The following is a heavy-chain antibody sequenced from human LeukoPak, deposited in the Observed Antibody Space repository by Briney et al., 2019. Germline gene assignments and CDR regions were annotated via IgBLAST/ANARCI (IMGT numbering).Heavy chain of an antibody. Sequence: GGSLRLSCAASGFTFSIYAMSWVRQAPGRGLGWVSTISGSGGSTHYADSVKGRFTISRDNAKNSLYLQMNSLRAEDTAVYYCARDKIVGATYFDYWGQGTLVTVSS. D-gene: IGHD1-26*01. CDR3: ARDKIVGATYFDY. CDR1: GFTFSIYA. CDR2: ISGSGGST. J-gene: IGHJ4*02. V-gene: IGHV3-23*01.